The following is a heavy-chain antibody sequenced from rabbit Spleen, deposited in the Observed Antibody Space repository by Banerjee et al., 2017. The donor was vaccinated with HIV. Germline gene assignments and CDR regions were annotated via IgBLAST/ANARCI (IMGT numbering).Heavy chain of an antibody. D-gene: IGHD8-1*01. CDR2: IDVGEGST. Sequence: QLTETGGDLVQPGGSLTLSCKASGFDFRRYYLSWVRQAPGKGLEWIGIIDVGEGSTDYASWVNGRFTISSDNAQKTVDLQMNSLTAADTATYFCARDTGSSFSSYGMDLWGQGTLVTVS. V-gene: IGHV1S7*01. CDR3: ARDTGSSFSSYGMDL. CDR1: GFDFRRYY. J-gene: IGHJ6*01.